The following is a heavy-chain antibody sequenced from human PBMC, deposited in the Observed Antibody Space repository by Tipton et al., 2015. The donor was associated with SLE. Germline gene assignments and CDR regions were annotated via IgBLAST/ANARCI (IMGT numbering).Heavy chain of an antibody. CDR1: GFTFNHNA. Sequence: SLRLSCAASGFTFNHNAMSWVRQAPGKGLEWVSAIYSGGSSHYADSVKGRFTISRDNSKNTLYLQMNSLRPEDTAVYYYAKDDSGNYYSDYWGQGTLVTVSS. CDR2: IYSGGSS. CDR3: AKDDSGNYYSDY. J-gene: IGHJ4*02. V-gene: IGHV3-23*03. D-gene: IGHD1-26*01.